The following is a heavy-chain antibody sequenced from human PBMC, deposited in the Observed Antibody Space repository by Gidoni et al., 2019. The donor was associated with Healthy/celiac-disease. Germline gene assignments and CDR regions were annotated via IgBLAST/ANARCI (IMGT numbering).Heavy chain of an antibody. J-gene: IGHJ3*02. CDR1: GFTFSSYG. Sequence: QVQLVESGGGVVQPGRSWRLSCAGSGFTFSSYGMHWVSQAQGKGLEWVAVIWYEESNKYYADSGKGRITISRDNSKNTLYLKMNSLRADDTAVYYCARASSSSLADAFDIWGQGTMVTVSA. V-gene: IGHV3-33*01. CDR2: IWYEESNK. CDR3: ARASSSSLADAFDI. D-gene: IGHD6-13*01.